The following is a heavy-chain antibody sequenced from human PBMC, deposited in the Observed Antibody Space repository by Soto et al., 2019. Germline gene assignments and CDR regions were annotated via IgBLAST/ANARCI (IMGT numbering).Heavy chain of an antibody. V-gene: IGHV4-30-4*01. D-gene: IGHD4-17*01. CDR1: GDSISSGDYY. CDR2: IYHSGNI. J-gene: IGHJ4*02. Sequence: SETLSLTCTVSGDSISSGDYYWSWIRQSPGKGLEWIGYIYHSGNIHYNPSLKSRVSISVDTSKNQLSLKLNSVTAADAAVYYCARTGDLRWHDYWGQRALVTVSS. CDR3: ARTGDLRWHDY.